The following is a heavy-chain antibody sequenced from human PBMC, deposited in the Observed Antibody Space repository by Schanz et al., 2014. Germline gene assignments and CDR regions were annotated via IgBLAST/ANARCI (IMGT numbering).Heavy chain of an antibody. Sequence: EVQLVESGGGLVQPGGSLRLSCAASGFTFSSNWMNWVRQAPGKGLEWVAIIRPDGSDQHYVDSVKGRFTISRDNAKNSLYLQMNSLRPEDTALYYCAKVQTHTLYGGNSCFDYWGQGTLVTVSS. D-gene: IGHD2-21*02. CDR3: AKVQTHTLYGGNSCFDY. V-gene: IGHV3-7*03. CDR2: IRPDGSDQ. CDR1: GFTFSSNW. J-gene: IGHJ4*02.